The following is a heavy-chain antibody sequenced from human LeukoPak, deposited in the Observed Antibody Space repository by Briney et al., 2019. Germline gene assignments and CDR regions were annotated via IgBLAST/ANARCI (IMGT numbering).Heavy chain of an antibody. J-gene: IGHJ3*02. CDR1: GGSFSGYY. Sequence: SETLSLTCAVYGGSFSGYYWSWIRQPPGKGLEWIGEINHSGSTNYNPSLKGRVTISVDTSKNQFSLKLSSVTAADTAVYYCARQRYFDWLTGAFDIWGQGTMVTVSS. CDR3: ARQRYFDWLTGAFDI. V-gene: IGHV4-34*01. CDR2: INHSGST. D-gene: IGHD3-9*01.